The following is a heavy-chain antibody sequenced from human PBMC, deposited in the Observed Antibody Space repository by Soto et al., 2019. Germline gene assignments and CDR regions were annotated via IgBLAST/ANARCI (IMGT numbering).Heavy chain of an antibody. CDR1: GFTFSRYG. D-gene: IGHD5-12*01. Sequence: QVQLVESGGGVVQPGRSLRLSCAASGFTFSRYGMNWVRQAPGKRLEWVAGIGHDGSSKYYADSVKSRLTSFRDNSKNTMNVQMNNLRVEDTAVYYCARDRILYSGYGDAFDFWGQGTRGTVSS. CDR3: ARDRILYSGYGDAFDF. V-gene: IGHV3-33*01. CDR2: IGHDGSSK. J-gene: IGHJ3*01.